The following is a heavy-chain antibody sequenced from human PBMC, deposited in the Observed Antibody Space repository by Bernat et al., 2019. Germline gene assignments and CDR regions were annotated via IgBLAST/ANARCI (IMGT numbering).Heavy chain of an antibody. CDR3: ARSGPAYYYYYMDV. CDR2: IWYDGSNK. Sequence: QVQLVESGGGVVQPGRSLRLSCAASGFTFSSYGMHWVRQAPGKGLEWVAVIWYDGSNKYYADSVKGRFTISRDNSKNTLYLQMNSLRAEDTAVYYCARSGPAYYYYYMDVWGKGTTVTVSS. V-gene: IGHV3-33*01. CDR1: GFTFSSYG. J-gene: IGHJ6*03.